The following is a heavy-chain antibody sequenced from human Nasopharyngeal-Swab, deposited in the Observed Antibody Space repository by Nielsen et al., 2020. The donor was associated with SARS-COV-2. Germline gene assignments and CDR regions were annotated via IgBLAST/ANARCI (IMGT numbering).Heavy chain of an antibody. CDR2: IKSDGSST. V-gene: IGHV3-64D*08. J-gene: IGHJ4*02. CDR1: GFTFSSSA. CDR3: VKRKCSSPACSLDN. Sequence: GGSLRLSCTASGFTFSSSAMHWVRQAPGKGLEYVSAIKSDGSSTQYADSVKGRFTISRDNSRDSLFLQMSNLRGEDTAVYYCVKRKCSSPACSLDNWGQGTLVTVSS. D-gene: IGHD2-2*01.